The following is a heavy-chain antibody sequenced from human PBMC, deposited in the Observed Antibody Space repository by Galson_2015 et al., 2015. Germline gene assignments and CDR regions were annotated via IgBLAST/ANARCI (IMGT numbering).Heavy chain of an antibody. J-gene: IGHJ5*02. Sequence: SVKVSCKASGGTFSSYAISWVRQAPGQGLEWMGGIIPIFGTANYAQKFQGRVTITADESTSTAYMELSSLRSEDTAVYYCARDRYYDSSGYSQTFDPWGQGTLVTVSS. CDR2: IIPIFGTA. CDR1: GGTFSSYA. V-gene: IGHV1-69*13. CDR3: ARDRYYDSSGYSQTFDP. D-gene: IGHD3-22*01.